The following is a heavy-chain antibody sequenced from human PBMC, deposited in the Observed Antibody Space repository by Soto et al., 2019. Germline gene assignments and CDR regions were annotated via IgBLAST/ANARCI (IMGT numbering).Heavy chain of an antibody. CDR2: ISSSSSYI. CDR1: GFTFSSYS. CDR3: ARAGNAYYDILTGYTYVGYYFDY. Sequence: EVQLVESGGGLVKPGGSLRLSCAASGFTFSSYSMNWVRQAPGKGLEWVSSISSSSSYIYFADSVKGRFTISRDNAKNSLYLQMNSLRAEDTAVYYCARAGNAYYDILTGYTYVGYYFDYWGQGTLVTVSS. V-gene: IGHV3-21*01. J-gene: IGHJ4*02. D-gene: IGHD3-9*01.